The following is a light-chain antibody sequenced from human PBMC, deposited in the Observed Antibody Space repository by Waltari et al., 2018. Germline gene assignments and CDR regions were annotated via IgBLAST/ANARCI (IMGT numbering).Light chain of an antibody. CDR3: QQGSILPLT. CDR1: ESVSNY. CDR2: DTS. V-gene: IGKV3-11*01. J-gene: IGKJ4*01. Sequence: EIVLTQSPVTLSLAAGERATLSCRARESVSNYLAWYQQKPGQSPRLLIYDTSKRATGIPARFSGSGYGTDFTLTINNLEAEDFALYYCQQGSILPLTFGGGTK.